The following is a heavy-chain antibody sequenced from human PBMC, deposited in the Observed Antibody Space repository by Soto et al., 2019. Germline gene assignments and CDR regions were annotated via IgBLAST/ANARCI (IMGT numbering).Heavy chain of an antibody. CDR1: GFTFNDYS. J-gene: IGHJ6*02. Sequence: PGGSLRLSCEASGFTFNDYSMDWVRQAPEKGLEWVSSISSSGTYIYYADSVKGRFAISRDNANNVMYLQMDTLRAEDTAVYYCVRAGLVFDVHYYRMDLWGQGTTVTVSS. CDR3: VRAGLVFDVHYYRMDL. V-gene: IGHV3-21*01. CDR2: ISSSGTYI. D-gene: IGHD3-10*01.